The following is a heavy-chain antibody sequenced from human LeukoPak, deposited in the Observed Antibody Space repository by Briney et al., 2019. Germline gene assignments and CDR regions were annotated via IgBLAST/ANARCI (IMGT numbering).Heavy chain of an antibody. CDR2: IYYSGST. CDR3: ARHSKYYYDSSGSYVGYFQH. D-gene: IGHD3-22*01. Sequence: SETLSLTCTVSGGSISVYYWSWIRQPPGKGLEWLGYIYYSGSTNYNPSLKSRVTISVDTSKNQFSLKLSSVTAADTAVYYCARHSKYYYDSSGSYVGYFQHWGQGTLVTVSS. CDR1: GGSISVYY. V-gene: IGHV4-59*08. J-gene: IGHJ1*01.